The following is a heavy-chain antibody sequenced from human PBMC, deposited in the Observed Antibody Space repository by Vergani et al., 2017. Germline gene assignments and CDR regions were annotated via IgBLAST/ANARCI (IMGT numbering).Heavy chain of an antibody. J-gene: IGHJ5*02. CDR1: GFTFSSYG. V-gene: IGHV3-30*18. Sequence: QVQLVESGGGVVQPGRSLRLSCAASGFTFSSYGMHWVRQAPGKGLEWVAVISYDGSNNYYADSVKGRFTISRDNSKNTLYLQMNSLRAEDTAVYYCTKSSSWYPDWFDPWGQGTLVTVSS. CDR3: TKSSSWYPDWFDP. CDR2: ISYDGSNN. D-gene: IGHD6-13*01.